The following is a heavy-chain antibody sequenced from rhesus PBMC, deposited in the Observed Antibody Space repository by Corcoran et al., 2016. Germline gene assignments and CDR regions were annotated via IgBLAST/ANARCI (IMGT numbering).Heavy chain of an antibody. CDR3: AKGAGYFDY. J-gene: IGHJ4*01. V-gene: IGHV3S5*01. CDR1: GFTFSSYG. CDR2: NKSGWGNT. Sequence: EVQLVETGGGLVQPGGSLKLSCAASGFTFSSYGMSWVRQAPGKGVEWVTVNKSGWGNTYYADSVKGRFNISRDDSKNTVFLQMNSLGAEDTAVYYCAKGAGYFDYWGQGVLVTVSS.